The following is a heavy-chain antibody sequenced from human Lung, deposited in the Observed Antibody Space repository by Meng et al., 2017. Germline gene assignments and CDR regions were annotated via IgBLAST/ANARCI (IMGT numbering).Heavy chain of an antibody. J-gene: IGHJ5*01. CDR2: TYNKSKCNS. V-gene: IGHV6-1*02. Sequence: QVQAPGAGAGMARPSEMLSRTGALCRYSVSRNRAARNWLRQALARRVGLLGNTYNKSKCNSEYATSERRPTTINADTTLNRFALHLNSLTPEDMALYCCTVGGHKNWFDSWGQGTLVTVSS. D-gene: IGHD2-15*01. CDR3: TVGGHKNWFDS. CDR1: RYSVSRNRAA.